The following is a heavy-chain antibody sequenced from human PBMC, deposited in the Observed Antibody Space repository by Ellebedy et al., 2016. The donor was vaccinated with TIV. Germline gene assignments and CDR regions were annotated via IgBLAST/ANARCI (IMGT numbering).Heavy chain of an antibody. V-gene: IGHV1-2*04. CDR2: INPNSGAS. D-gene: IGHD1-1*01. CDR3: ARSTPTGTWFFDY. CDR1: GYTFTGYY. Sequence: AASVKVSCKASGYTFTGYYMHWVRQAPGQGLEWMGWINPNSGASKYAQKSQGWVIMTRDTSISTAYMELTRLTSDGTAVYYCARSTPTGTWFFDYWGQGTLVTVSS. J-gene: IGHJ4*02.